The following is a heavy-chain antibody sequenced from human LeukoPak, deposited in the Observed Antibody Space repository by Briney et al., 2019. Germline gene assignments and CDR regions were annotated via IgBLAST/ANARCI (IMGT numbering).Heavy chain of an antibody. CDR1: GFTFSSYS. V-gene: IGHV3-21*01. Sequence: GGSLRLSCAASGFTFSSYSMNWVRQAPGKGLEWVSSISSSSSYIYYADSVKGRFTISRDNAKNSLYLQMNSLRAEDTAVYYCARDSCGGDCYLIDYWGQGTLVTVSS. CDR2: ISSSSSYI. D-gene: IGHD2-21*02. CDR3: ARDSCGGDCYLIDY. J-gene: IGHJ4*02.